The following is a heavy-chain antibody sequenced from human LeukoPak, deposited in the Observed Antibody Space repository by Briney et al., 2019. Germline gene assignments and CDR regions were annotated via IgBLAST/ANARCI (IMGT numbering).Heavy chain of an antibody. J-gene: IGHJ6*03. CDR3: AREVRVAAAEFVPLDYYYYMDV. V-gene: IGHV1-69*05. CDR2: IIPIFGTA. D-gene: IGHD6-13*01. Sequence: ASVTVSCKASGDTFSSYAISWVRQAPGQGLEWMGGIIPIFGTANYAQKFQGRVTITTDESTSTAYMELSSLRSEDTAVYYCAREVRVAAAEFVPLDYYYYMDVWGKGTTVTVSS. CDR1: GDTFSSYA.